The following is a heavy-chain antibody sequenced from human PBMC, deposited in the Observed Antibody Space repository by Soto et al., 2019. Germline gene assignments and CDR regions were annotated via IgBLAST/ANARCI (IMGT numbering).Heavy chain of an antibody. CDR3: ARHRVEMATIGAFDI. V-gene: IGHV5-51*01. D-gene: IGHD5-12*01. CDR1: GYSFTSYW. Sequence: PGESLKISCKGSGYSFTSYWIGWVRQMPGKGLEWMGIIYPGDPDTRYSPSFQGQVTISADRSISTAYLQWSSLKASDTAMYYCARHRVEMATIGAFDIWGQGTMVTVSS. CDR2: IYPGDPDT. J-gene: IGHJ3*02.